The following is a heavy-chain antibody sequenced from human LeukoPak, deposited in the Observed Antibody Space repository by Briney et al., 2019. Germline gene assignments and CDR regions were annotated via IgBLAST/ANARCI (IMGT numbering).Heavy chain of an antibody. CDR1: GFAFSDYY. J-gene: IGHJ3*02. CDR2: ITSSGSTI. Sequence: GGSLRLSCAGSGFAFSDYYMTWIRQAPEKGLEWISYITSSGSTIHYADSVKGRFTISRDNAKNSVYLEMNDLRLEDTALYYCARDRSSGGAFDIWGRGTMVTVSS. D-gene: IGHD3-10*01. CDR3: ARDRSSGGAFDI. V-gene: IGHV3-11*01.